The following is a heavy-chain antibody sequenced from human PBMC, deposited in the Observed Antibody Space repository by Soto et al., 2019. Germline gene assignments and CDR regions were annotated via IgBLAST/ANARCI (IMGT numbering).Heavy chain of an antibody. V-gene: IGHV3-21*01. CDR2: ISSSSSYI. CDR3: ARVGGTTIRYGMGG. Sequence: GWSLRLSCAASGFTFSSYSMNWVRQAPGKGLEWVSSISSSSSYIYYADSVKGRFTISRDKAKNSLYLQMNSLRAEDTAVYYWARVGGTTIRYGMGGWGQGTKVTVSS. D-gene: IGHD1-7*01. J-gene: IGHJ6*02. CDR1: GFTFSSYS.